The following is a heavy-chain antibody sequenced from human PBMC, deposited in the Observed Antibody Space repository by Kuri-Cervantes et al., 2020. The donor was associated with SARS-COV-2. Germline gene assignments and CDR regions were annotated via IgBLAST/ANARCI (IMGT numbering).Heavy chain of an antibody. D-gene: IGHD6-19*01. CDR3: ARPGADSSGWLGWFDP. Sequence: GSLRLSCQGSGYSFATYWIGWVRQMPGKGLEWMGIIYPDDSDTRNSPSFQGQFPFSADKSISTAYLQWSSLKASDTAMYYCARPGADSSGWLGWFDPWGQGTLVTVSS. J-gene: IGHJ5*02. CDR2: IYPDDSDT. CDR1: GYSFATYW. V-gene: IGHV5-51*01.